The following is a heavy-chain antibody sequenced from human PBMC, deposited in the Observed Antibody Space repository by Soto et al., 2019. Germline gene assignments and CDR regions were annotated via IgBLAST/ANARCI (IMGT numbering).Heavy chain of an antibody. CDR3: ARSAVYSSSSFYFDY. D-gene: IGHD6-6*01. V-gene: IGHV4-4*02. J-gene: IGHJ4*02. Sequence: SETLSLTCAVSGGSISSSNWWSWVRQPPGKGLEWIGEIYHSGSTNYNPSLKSRVTISLDKSKNHFSLKLSSVTAADTSVYYCARSAVYSSSSFYFDYWGQGTLVTVSS. CDR1: GGSISSSNW. CDR2: IYHSGST.